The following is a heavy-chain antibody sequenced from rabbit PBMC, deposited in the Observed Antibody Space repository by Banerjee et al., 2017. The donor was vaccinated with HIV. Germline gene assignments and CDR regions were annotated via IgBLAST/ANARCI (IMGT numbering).Heavy chain of an antibody. D-gene: IGHD1-1*01. V-gene: IGHV1S45*01. J-gene: IGHJ6*01. CDR3: ARGVSRSSL. CDR2: IDGGGSGSA. Sequence: QEQLVESGGDLVKPEGSLTLTCTASGFSFSSSYYMCWVRQAPGKGLEWIAYIDGGGSGSAYYASWAKGRFTISRTSSTTVTLQMTSLTAADTATYFCARGVSRSSLWGPGTLVTVS. CDR1: GFSFSSSYY.